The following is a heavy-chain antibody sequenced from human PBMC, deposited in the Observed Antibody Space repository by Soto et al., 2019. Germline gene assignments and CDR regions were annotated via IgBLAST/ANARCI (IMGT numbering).Heavy chain of an antibody. V-gene: IGHV3-23*01. Sequence: GWSLRLSCAASGSTFSSYAMSWVRQAPGKGLEWVSAISGSGGSTYYADSVKGRFTISRDNSKDMLFLQMSSLRVDDTAVYYCAKDRDPDGIWTFDSWGQGTLVTVSS. D-gene: IGHD3-9*01. J-gene: IGHJ5*01. CDR1: GSTFSSYA. CDR2: ISGSGGST. CDR3: AKDRDPDGIWTFDS.